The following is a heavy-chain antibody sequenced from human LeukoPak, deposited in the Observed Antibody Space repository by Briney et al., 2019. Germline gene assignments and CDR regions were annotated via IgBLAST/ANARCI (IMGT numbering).Heavy chain of an antibody. CDR3: AGEVGVVVPAAINWFDP. CDR2: INPNSGGT. CDR1: GYTFTGYY. V-gene: IGHV1-2*02. J-gene: IGHJ5*02. D-gene: IGHD2-2*01. Sequence: ASVKVSCKASGYTFTGYYMHWVRQAPGQGLEWMGWINPNSGGTNYAQKFQGRVTMTRDTSISTAYMELSRLGSDDTAVYYCAGEVGVVVPAAINWFDPWGQGTLVTVSS.